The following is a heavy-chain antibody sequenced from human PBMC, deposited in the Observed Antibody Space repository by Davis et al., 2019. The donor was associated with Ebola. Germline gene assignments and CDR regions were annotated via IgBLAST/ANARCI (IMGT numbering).Heavy chain of an antibody. CDR3: ARDFDRVRE. Sequence: HTGGSLRLSCAASGLTLSSFWIHWVRQAPGKGLLWVSRISPDGGRTGYADSVRGRFTISRDNAKNTLCLQMNSLKAEDTGVYYCARDFDRVREWGQGTLVTVSS. CDR2: ISPDGGRT. CDR1: GLTLSSFW. D-gene: IGHD3-22*01. V-gene: IGHV3-74*01. J-gene: IGHJ4*02.